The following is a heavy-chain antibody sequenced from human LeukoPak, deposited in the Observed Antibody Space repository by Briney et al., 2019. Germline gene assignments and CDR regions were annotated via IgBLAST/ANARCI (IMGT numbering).Heavy chain of an antibody. CDR2: IYHSGST. J-gene: IGHJ6*03. Sequence: ASETLSLTCAVSGGSISSSNWWSWVRQPPGKGLEWIGEIYHSGSTNYNPSLKSRVTISADKFKNQLSLNLSSVTAADTAVYYCAGSGWYGYYMDVWGKGTTVTVSS. CDR1: GGSISSSNW. D-gene: IGHD6-19*01. CDR3: AGSGWYGYYMDV. V-gene: IGHV4-4*02.